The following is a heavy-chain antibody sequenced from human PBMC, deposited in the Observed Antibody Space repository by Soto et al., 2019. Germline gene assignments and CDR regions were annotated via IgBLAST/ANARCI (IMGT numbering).Heavy chain of an antibody. D-gene: IGHD2-15*01. CDR1: GYTFTSYG. CDR2: ISAYNGNT. V-gene: IGHV1-18*01. J-gene: IGHJ4*02. Sequence: QAQLVQSGAEVKKPGASVKVSCKASGYTFTSYGISWVRQAPGQGLEWMGWISAYNGNTNYAQKLQGRVTMTTDTSTSTAYMELRSLRSDDTAVYYCARATDYCSGGSCYGDYFDYWGQGTLVTVSS. CDR3: ARATDYCSGGSCYGDYFDY.